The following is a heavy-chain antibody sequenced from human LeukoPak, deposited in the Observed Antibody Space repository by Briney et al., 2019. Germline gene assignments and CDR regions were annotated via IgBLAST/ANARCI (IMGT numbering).Heavy chain of an antibody. CDR1: GGTFSSYA. CDR3: TYNYYDSSGYRGVDY. V-gene: IGHV1-69*06. J-gene: IGHJ4*02. D-gene: IGHD3-22*01. Sequence: ASVTVSCKASGGTFSSYAISWVRQAPGQGAEWMGGIIPIFGTANYAQKFQGRVTITADKSTSTAYMELSSLRSEDTAVYYCTYNYYDSSGYRGVDYWGQGTLVTVSS. CDR2: IIPIFGTA.